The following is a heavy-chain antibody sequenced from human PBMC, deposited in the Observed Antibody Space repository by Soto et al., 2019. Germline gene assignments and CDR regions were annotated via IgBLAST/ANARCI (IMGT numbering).Heavy chain of an antibody. CDR1: GGSISSSSYY. CDR2: IYYSGST. D-gene: IGHD6-6*01. Sequence: QLQLQESGPGLVKPSETLSLTCTVSGGSISSSSYYWGWIRQPPGKGLEWIGSIYYSGSTYYNPSLKSRVTISVDTSKNQFSLKLSSVTAADTAVYYCARRFIAAHYNYYYMDVWGKGTTVTVSS. CDR3: ARRFIAAHYNYYYMDV. V-gene: IGHV4-39*01. J-gene: IGHJ6*03.